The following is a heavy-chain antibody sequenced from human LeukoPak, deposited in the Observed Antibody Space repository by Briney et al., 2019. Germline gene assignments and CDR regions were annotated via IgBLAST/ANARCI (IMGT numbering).Heavy chain of an antibody. Sequence: GESPKISCSGSGYRFAGYWIGWVRPMPGKGLELMGIIYSGDSDTRYSPSFQGQVTISADKSINTAYLQGSSLKSSDTAMYYFAKLWHQDAFDIWGQGTMVTVSS. CDR3: AKLWHQDAFDI. CDR1: GYRFAGYW. J-gene: IGHJ3*02. V-gene: IGHV5-51*01. D-gene: IGHD3-10*01. CDR2: IYSGDSDT.